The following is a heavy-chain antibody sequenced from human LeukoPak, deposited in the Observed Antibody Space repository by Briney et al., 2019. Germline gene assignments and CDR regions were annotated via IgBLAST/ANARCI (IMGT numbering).Heavy chain of an antibody. Sequence: PSETLSLTCAVYGGSFSGYYWSWIRRPPGKGLEWIGEINHSGGTNYNPSLKGRVTISVDTSKNQFSLKLSSVTAADTTVYYCARGHNYYGSGSYLSYWGQGTLVTVSS. V-gene: IGHV4-34*01. J-gene: IGHJ4*02. CDR2: INHSGGT. D-gene: IGHD3-10*01. CDR3: ARGHNYYGSGSYLSY. CDR1: GGSFSGYY.